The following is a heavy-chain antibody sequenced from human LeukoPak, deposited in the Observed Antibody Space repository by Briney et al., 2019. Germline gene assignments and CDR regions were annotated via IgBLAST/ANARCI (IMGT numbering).Heavy chain of an antibody. D-gene: IGHD3-22*01. V-gene: IGHV3-48*03. CDR2: ISSSGSTI. J-gene: IGHJ4*02. CDR1: GFTFSSYE. Sequence: GGSLRLSCAASGFTFSSYEMNWVRQAPGKGLEWVSYISSSGSTIYYADSVKGRFTISRDNDKNALYLQMNSLGAEDTAVYYCARGGSYYYDSSGYYPLDYWGQGTLVTVSS. CDR3: ARGGSYYYDSSGYYPLDY.